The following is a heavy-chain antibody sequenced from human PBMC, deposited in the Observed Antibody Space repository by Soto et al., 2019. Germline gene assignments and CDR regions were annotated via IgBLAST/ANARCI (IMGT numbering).Heavy chain of an antibody. D-gene: IGHD4-17*01. CDR3: ASSDYGDYYYYMDV. CDR1: GGSFSGYY. CDR2: INHSGST. Sequence: SETLSLTCSVYGGSFSGYYWSWIRQPPGKGLEWIGEINHSGSTNYNPSLKSRVTISVDTSKNQFSLKLSSVTAADTAVYYCASSDYGDYYYYMDVWGKGTTVTVS. J-gene: IGHJ6*03. V-gene: IGHV4-34*01.